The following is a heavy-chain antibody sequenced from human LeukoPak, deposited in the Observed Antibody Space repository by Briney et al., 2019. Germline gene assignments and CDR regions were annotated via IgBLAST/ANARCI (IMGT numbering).Heavy chain of an antibody. J-gene: IGHJ4*02. CDR3: AKDWQQQLAH. CDR1: GFTFSSYS. V-gene: IGHV3-48*01. CDR2: ISSSSSTI. D-gene: IGHD6-13*01. Sequence: PGGSLRLSCAASGFTFSSYSMNWVRQAPGKGLEWVSYISSSSSTIYYADSVKGRFTISRDNSKNTLYLQMNSLRAEDTAVYYCAKDWQQQLAHWGQGTLVTVSS.